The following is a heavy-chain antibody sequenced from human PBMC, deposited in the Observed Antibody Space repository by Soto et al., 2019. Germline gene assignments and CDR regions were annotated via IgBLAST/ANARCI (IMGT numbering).Heavy chain of an antibody. J-gene: IGHJ5*02. V-gene: IGHV4-30-2*01. CDR1: GGSISSGGYS. D-gene: IGHD2-2*01. CDR3: ARVPDR. Sequence: SETMSLTCAVAGGSISSGGYSWSWIRQPPGKGLEWIGYIYHSGSTYYNPSLKSRVTISVDRSKNQFSLKLSSVTAADTAVYYCARVPDRWGQGTLVTSPQ. CDR2: IYHSGST.